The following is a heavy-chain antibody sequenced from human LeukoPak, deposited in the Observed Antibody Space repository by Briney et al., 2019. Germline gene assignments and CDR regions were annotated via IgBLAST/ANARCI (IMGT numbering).Heavy chain of an antibody. CDR3: ARDPNSSSWYPDWYFDL. J-gene: IGHJ2*01. D-gene: IGHD6-13*01. Sequence: PGGSLRLSCAASGFTFSNYGMSWVRQAPGKGLEWVSAISGSGGSTYYADSLKGRFTISRDNAKNSLYLQMNSLRAEDTAVYYCARDPNSSSWYPDWYFDLWGRGTLVTVSS. CDR2: ISGSGGST. CDR1: GFTFSNYG. V-gene: IGHV3-23*01.